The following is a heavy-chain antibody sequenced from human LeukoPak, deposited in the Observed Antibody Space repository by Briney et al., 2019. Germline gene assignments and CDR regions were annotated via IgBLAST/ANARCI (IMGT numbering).Heavy chain of an antibody. CDR3: AAFARVD. CDR1: GYTFTDYY. Sequence: ASVKVSCKVSGYTFTDYYMHWVQQAPGKGLEWMGLVDPEDGETIYAEKFQGRVTITADTSTDTAYMEMSSLTSEDTAVYYCAAFARVDWGRGTLVTVSS. J-gene: IGHJ4*02. CDR2: VDPEDGET. V-gene: IGHV1-69-2*01. D-gene: IGHD2-15*01.